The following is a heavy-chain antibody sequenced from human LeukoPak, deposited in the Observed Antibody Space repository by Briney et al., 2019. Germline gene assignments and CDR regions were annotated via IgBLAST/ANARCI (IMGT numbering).Heavy chain of an antibody. V-gene: IGHV3-33*01. D-gene: IGHD3-22*01. CDR1: GFTFSSYG. CDR2: IWYDGSNK. CDR3: ARASDDSSGYYSHYYYYGMDV. Sequence: GGSLRLSCAASGFTFSSYGMHWVRQAPGKGLEWVAVIWYDGSNKYYADSVKGRFTISRDNSKNTLYLQMNSLRAEDTAVYYCARASDDSSGYYSHYYYYGMDVWGQGTTVTVSS. J-gene: IGHJ6*02.